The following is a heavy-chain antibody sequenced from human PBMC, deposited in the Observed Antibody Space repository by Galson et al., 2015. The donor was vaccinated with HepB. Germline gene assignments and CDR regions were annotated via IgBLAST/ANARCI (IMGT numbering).Heavy chain of an antibody. CDR3: AREGRCSSSSCNRGYYFYAMDV. CDR2: ISVYTDNT. V-gene: IGHV1-18*04. CDR1: GYTFSIYG. Sequence: SVKVSCKASGYTFSIYGISWVRQAPGQGLEWMGWISVYTDNTNYAQKFQGRVTMTTDTSTSTAYMELRSLRSDDTAVYYCAREGRCSSSSCNRGYYFYAMDVWGPGTTVTVSS. J-gene: IGHJ6*02. D-gene: IGHD2-2*01.